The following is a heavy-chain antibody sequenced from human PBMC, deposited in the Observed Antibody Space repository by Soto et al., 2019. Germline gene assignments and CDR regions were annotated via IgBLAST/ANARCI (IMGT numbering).Heavy chain of an antibody. Sequence: EVQLLESGGGLVQPGGSLRLSCAASGFTFSNYVMSWVRQAPGKGLEWVSVISGSGGITHHADSVKGRFTISRDNSKNTVYLQMNSLRAEDTAVYYCAKPNLYCSSTSCYDYWGQGTLVTVSS. D-gene: IGHD2-2*01. J-gene: IGHJ4*02. CDR1: GFTFSNYV. CDR3: AKPNLYCSSTSCYDY. CDR2: ISGSGGIT. V-gene: IGHV3-23*01.